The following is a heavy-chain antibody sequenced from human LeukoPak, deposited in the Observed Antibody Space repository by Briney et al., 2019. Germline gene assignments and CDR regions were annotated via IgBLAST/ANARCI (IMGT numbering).Heavy chain of an antibody. J-gene: IGHJ4*02. CDR2: IYPGDSDT. CDR3: AILSLRSSWYFLDGSDY. CDR1: GYSFTSYW. V-gene: IGHV5-51*01. D-gene: IGHD6-13*01. Sequence: GESLKISCKGSGYSFTSYWIGWVRQMPGKGLEWMGIIYPGDSDTRYSPSFQGQVTISADKSISTAYLQWSSLKASVTAMYYCAILSLRSSWYFLDGSDYWGQGTLVTVSS.